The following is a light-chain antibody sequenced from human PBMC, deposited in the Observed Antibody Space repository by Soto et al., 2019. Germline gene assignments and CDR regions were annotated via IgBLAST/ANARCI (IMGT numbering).Light chain of an antibody. V-gene: IGKV1-5*03. J-gene: IGKJ2*01. CDR1: QSIRTW. CDR3: QQYNDSFPYT. CDR2: EAS. Sequence: DIQMTKSPSTLAASVGDRVTITCRASQSIRTWLAWYQQKPGTAPKLLIYEASTLERGVPSRFSGLRSGTEFTLSVSSLQPDDFATYYCQQYNDSFPYTFGQGTKLEIK.